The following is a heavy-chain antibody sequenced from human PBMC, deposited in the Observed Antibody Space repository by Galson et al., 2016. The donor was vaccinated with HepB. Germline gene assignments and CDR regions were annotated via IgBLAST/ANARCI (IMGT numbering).Heavy chain of an antibody. CDR1: GFSFSSYA. V-gene: IGHV3-23*01. CDR2: ITQSGSNP. CDR3: ARDSGEYDLWSAYYY. D-gene: IGHD3-3*01. Sequence: SLRLSCAASGFSFSSYAMSWVRQAPGKGLEWVSSITQSGSNPNYADSLRGRFTVSRDNSKNTLYLQMSALRADDTAFYYCARDSGEYDLWSAYYYWGQGTLVTVSS. J-gene: IGHJ4*02.